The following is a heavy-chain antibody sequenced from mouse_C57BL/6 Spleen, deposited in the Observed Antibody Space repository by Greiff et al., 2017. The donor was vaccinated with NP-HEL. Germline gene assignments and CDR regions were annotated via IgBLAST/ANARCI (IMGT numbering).Heavy chain of an antibody. Sequence: EVMLVESGGGLVQPGGSLKLSCAASGFTFSDYYMYWVRQTPEKRLEWVAYISNGGGSTYYPDTVKGRFTISRDNAKNTLYLQMSRLKSEDTAMYYCARLGRGGNYFDYWGQGTTLTVSS. CDR1: GFTFSDYY. D-gene: IGHD4-1*01. CDR3: ARLGRGGNYFDY. V-gene: IGHV5-12*01. CDR2: ISNGGGST. J-gene: IGHJ2*01.